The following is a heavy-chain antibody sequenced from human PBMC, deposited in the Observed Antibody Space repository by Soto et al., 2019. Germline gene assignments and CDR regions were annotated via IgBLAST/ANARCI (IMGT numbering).Heavy chain of an antibody. J-gene: IGHJ5*02. Sequence: RASVKVSCKSSGGTFSTYTLAWVRQAPGQGLAWVGGIIPIFGTANYPQKFKGRVTITADESASTAYMELSSLRSEDTAVYYCASSQDSSGYWNSCFDPWGQGTLVTVSS. CDR2: IIPIFGTA. CDR1: GGTFSTYT. D-gene: IGHD3-22*01. V-gene: IGHV1-69*13. CDR3: ASSQDSSGYWNSCFDP.